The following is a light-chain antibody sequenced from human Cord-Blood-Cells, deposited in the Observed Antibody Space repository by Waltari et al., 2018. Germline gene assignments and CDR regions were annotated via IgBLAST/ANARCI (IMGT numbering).Light chain of an antibody. V-gene: IGLV2-8*01. J-gene: IGLJ2*01. CDR1: SSDVGGYNY. CDR2: EVS. CDR3: SSYAGSNNFVV. Sequence: QSALTQPPSASGSPGQSVPIPCTGTSSDVGGYNYVSCYQQHPGKAPKLMIYEVSKRPSGVPDRFSGSKSGNTASLTVSGLQAEDEADYYCSSYAGSNNFVVFGGGTKLTVL.